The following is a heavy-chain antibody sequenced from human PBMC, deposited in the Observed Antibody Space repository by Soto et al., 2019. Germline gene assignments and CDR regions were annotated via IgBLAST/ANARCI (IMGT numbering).Heavy chain of an antibody. CDR2: ISSSSSYI. D-gene: IGHD2-15*01. CDR3: ARDPTYCSGGGCYYYGMDV. V-gene: IGHV3-21*01. J-gene: IGHJ6*02. CDR1: GFTFSSYS. Sequence: EVQLVESGGGLVKPGGSLRLSCAASGFTFSSYSMNWVRQAPGKGLEWVSSISSSSSYIYYADSVKGRFTISRDNAKNSLYLQMNSLRAEDTAVYYCARDPTYCSGGGCYYYGMDVWGQGTTVTVSS.